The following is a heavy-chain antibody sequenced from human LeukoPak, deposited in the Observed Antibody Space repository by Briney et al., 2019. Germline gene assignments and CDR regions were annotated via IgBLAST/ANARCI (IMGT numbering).Heavy chain of an antibody. J-gene: IGHJ4*02. CDR2: IYYSGST. D-gene: IGHD3-10*01. CDR3: ARILLWFGELGDTYYFDY. Sequence: SETLSLTCTVSGGSISSSSYYWGWIRQPPGKGLEWIGSIYYSGSTYYNPSLKSRVTISVDTSKNQFSLKLSSVTAADTAVYYCARILLWFGELGDTYYFDYWGQGTLVIVSS. CDR1: GGSISSSSYY. V-gene: IGHV4-39*01.